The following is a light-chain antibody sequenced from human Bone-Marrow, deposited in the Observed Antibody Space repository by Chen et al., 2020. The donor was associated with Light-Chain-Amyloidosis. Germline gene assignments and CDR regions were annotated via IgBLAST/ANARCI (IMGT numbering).Light chain of an antibody. Sequence: EIVLTQSPVTLSLSPGEGANLSCRASQTISSNYLTWYQQKFGQAPRLLMYGSSSRATGIPDRFTGSGSGTDFTLPINRLEPEDFAMYYCQQYGTSPLTFGGGTKVEIK. V-gene: IGKV3-20*01. CDR3: QQYGTSPLT. CDR2: GSS. CDR1: QTISSNY. J-gene: IGKJ4*01.